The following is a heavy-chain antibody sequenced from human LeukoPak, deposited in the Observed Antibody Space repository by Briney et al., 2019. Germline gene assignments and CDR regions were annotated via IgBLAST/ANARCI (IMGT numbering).Heavy chain of an antibody. CDR2: IYGDGRI. D-gene: IGHD5-18*01. V-gene: IGHV3-53*01. CDR3: ARESGYSYGLAGFFDY. CDR1: GFTVTSNY. Sequence: PGGSLRLSCAASGFTVTSNYMSWVRQAPGKGLEWVSVIYGDGRIRYADSVKGRFTISRDDSKNTLYLQMNSLRAEDTAVYYCARESGYSYGLAGFFDYWGQGTLVTVSS. J-gene: IGHJ4*02.